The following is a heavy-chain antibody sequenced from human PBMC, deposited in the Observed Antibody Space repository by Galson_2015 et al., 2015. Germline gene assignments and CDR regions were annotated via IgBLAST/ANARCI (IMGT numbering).Heavy chain of an antibody. V-gene: IGHV3-11*01. Sequence: SLRLSCAASGFTFSDYYMSWIRQAPGKGLEWVSYISSSGSTIYYADSVKGRFTISRDNAKNSLYLQMNSLRAEDTAVYYCARAQGIQLWFSDWYFDLWGRGTLVTVSS. D-gene: IGHD5-18*01. CDR2: ISSSGSTI. CDR3: ARAQGIQLWFSDWYFDL. CDR1: GFTFSDYY. J-gene: IGHJ2*01.